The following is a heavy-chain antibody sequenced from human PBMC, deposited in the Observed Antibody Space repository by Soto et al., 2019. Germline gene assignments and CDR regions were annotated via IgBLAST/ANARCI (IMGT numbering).Heavy chain of an antibody. CDR3: ARVYYYDSSGYPRYYFDY. CDR1: GFTFSSYD. V-gene: IGHV3-13*01. CDR2: IGTAGDT. Sequence: GGSLRLSCAASGFTFSSYDMHWVRQATGKGLEWVSAIGTAGDTYYPGSVKGRFTISRENAKNSLYLQMNSLRAEETAVYYCARVYYYDSSGYPRYYFDYWGQGTLVTVSS. J-gene: IGHJ4*02. D-gene: IGHD3-22*01.